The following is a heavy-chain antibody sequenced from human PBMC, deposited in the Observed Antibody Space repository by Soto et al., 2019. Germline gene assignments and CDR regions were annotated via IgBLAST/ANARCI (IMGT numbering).Heavy chain of an antibody. V-gene: IGHV5-51*01. CDR3: ARQALGYCSSSGCYYYYGMDV. CDR1: GYSFSNYW. D-gene: IGHD2-2*01. Sequence: PGESLKISCKVSGYSFSNYWIGWVRQMPGKGLEWMGIIYPGDSDTRYSPSFKGQVTMSADKSISTAYLQWSSLKASDTAIYYCARQALGYCSSSGCYYYYGMDVWGQGTTDTVSS. CDR2: IYPGDSDT. J-gene: IGHJ6*02.